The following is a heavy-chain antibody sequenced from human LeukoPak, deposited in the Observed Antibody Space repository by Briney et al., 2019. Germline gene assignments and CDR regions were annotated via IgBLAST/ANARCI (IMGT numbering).Heavy chain of an antibody. Sequence: PSETLSLTCTVSGGSIRSSYYYWGWIRQPPGKGLEWIGSIYDSGSTYYNPSLKSRVTISVDTSKNQFSLKLSSVTAADTAVYYCARTYSNSWGEDCFDYWGQGTLVTVSS. CDR1: GGSIRSSYYY. CDR2: IYDSGST. J-gene: IGHJ4*02. V-gene: IGHV4-39*07. D-gene: IGHD6-6*01. CDR3: ARTYSNSWGEDCFDY.